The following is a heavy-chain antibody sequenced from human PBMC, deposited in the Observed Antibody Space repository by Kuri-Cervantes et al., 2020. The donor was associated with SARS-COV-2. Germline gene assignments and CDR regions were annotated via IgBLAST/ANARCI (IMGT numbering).Heavy chain of an antibody. V-gene: IGHV3-23*03. Sequence: GESLKISCAASGFTFSSYAMSWVRQAPGKGLEWVSVIYSGGSSTYYADSVKGRFTIPRDNSKNTLYLQMNSLRAEDTAVYYCAKRLLLWFGEQDWYFDLWGRGTLVTVSS. D-gene: IGHD3-10*01. J-gene: IGHJ2*01. CDR2: IYSGGSST. CDR1: GFTFSSYA. CDR3: AKRLLLWFGEQDWYFDL.